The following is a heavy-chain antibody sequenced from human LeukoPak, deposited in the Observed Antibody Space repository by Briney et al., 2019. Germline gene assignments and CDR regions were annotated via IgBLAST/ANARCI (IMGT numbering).Heavy chain of an antibody. CDR1: GGSISSYY. CDR2: IYTSGST. J-gene: IGHJ6*02. V-gene: IGHV4-4*07. CDR3: ARVGLYYYYGMDV. Sequence: PSETLSLTGTVSGGSISSYYWSWIRQPAGKGLEGIGRIYTSGSTNYNPSLTSRVTMSVDTSKNQFSLKLSSVTAADTAVYYCARVGLYYYYGMDVWGQGTTVTVSS.